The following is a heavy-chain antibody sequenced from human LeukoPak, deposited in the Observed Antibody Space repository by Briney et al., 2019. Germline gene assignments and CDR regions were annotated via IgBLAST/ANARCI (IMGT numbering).Heavy chain of an antibody. CDR1: GGSISSYY. V-gene: IGHV4-4*07. CDR2: IYTSGST. J-gene: IGHJ6*02. CDR3: ARETTMTTYYYYGMDV. D-gene: IGHD4-17*01. Sequence: PSETLSLTCTVSGGSISSYYWSWIRQPAGKGLEWIGRIYTSGSTNYNPSLKSRVTMSVDTSKNQFSLKLSSVTAAVTAVYYCARETTMTTYYYYGMDVWGQGTTVTVSS.